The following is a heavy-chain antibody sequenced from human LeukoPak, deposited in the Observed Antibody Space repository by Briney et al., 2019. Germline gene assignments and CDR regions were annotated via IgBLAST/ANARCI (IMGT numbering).Heavy chain of an antibody. D-gene: IGHD6-19*01. V-gene: IGHV1-3*01. CDR3: ARGAGFAEALPEY. CDR1: GYTFTSYA. CDR2: INAGHGNT. Sequence: RASVKVSCKASGYTFTSYAIQWVRQAPGQRLEWMGWINAGHGNTKYSQKFQGRVTFTRDTSASTAYMELSSLRSEDTAVYYCARGAGFAEALPEYWGQGTLHTVSS. J-gene: IGHJ4*02.